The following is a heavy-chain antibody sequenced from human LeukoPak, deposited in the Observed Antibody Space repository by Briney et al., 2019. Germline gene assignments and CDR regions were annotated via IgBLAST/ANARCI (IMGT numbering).Heavy chain of an antibody. CDR1: SYSISSGYY. V-gene: IGHV4-38-2*02. CDR2: IYHSGTT. D-gene: IGHD3-16*01. J-gene: IGHJ4*02. Sequence: SETLSLTCTVSSYSISSGYYWGWIRQPPGKGLEWIGKIYHSGTTHFNPSLKSRVTISADTSKNQFSLKLNSLTTADTAVYYCTRGAGWLIDYWGQGILVTVSS. CDR3: TRGAGWLIDY.